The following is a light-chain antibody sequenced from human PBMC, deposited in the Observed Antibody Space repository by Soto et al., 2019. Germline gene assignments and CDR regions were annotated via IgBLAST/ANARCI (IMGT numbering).Light chain of an antibody. CDR2: EVS. V-gene: IGLV2-8*01. CDR3: SSYAGSNKNV. J-gene: IGLJ1*01. Sequence: QYVLTQPPSSSGSPGQSVTISCTGTSSDVGGYNYVSWYQQHPGKAPKLMIYEVSKRPSGVPDRFSGSKSGNTASLTVSGLQAEDEADYYCSSYAGSNKNVFGTGTKVTV. CDR1: SSDVGGYNY.